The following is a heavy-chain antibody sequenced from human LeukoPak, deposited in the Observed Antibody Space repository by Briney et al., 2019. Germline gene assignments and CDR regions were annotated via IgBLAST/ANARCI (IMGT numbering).Heavy chain of an antibody. CDR1: AGSITSSNYY. D-gene: IGHD2-2*02. V-gene: IGHV4-39*01. CDR2: IYYTGAT. Sequence: SETLSLTCTGSAGSITSSNYYWGWIRQPPGKGLQWVGTIYYTGATYYNPSLKSRVTISVDTSKNQFSLKLSSVTAADTAVYYCARVLSFGLDIVVVPAAIVYWGQGTLVTVSS. J-gene: IGHJ4*02. CDR3: ARVLSFGLDIVVVPAAIVY.